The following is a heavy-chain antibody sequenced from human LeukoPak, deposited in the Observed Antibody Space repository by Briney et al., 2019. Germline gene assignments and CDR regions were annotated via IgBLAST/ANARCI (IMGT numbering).Heavy chain of an antibody. CDR1: VYSFTSHW. J-gene: IGHJ4*02. CDR2: IDLSVSYT. CDR3: ARNSYCIGVSCYCYVDY. V-gene: IGHV5-10-1*01. Sequence: GESLKISCKGSVYSFTSHWSSWVRQMPGKGLECGGRIDLSVSYTNYSPSFQGHVTISADKSISTAYLQWSSLKASDTAMYYCARNSYCIGVSCYCYVDYWGQGTLVTVSS. D-gene: IGHD2-15*01.